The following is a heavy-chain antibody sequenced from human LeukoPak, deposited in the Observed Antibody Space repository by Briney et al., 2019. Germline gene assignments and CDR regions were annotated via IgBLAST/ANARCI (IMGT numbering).Heavy chain of an antibody. D-gene: IGHD5-12*01. CDR1: GGTFNSYA. CDR2: IIPIFDTT. Sequence: SVKVSCKASGGTFNSYAISWVRQAPGQGLEWMGRIIPIFDTTTYAQKFQGRVTITTDESTSTAYMELSSLRAEDTAVYYCARGGSYFYYWGQGTRVTVSS. V-gene: IGHV1-69*05. J-gene: IGHJ4*02. CDR3: ARGGSYFYY.